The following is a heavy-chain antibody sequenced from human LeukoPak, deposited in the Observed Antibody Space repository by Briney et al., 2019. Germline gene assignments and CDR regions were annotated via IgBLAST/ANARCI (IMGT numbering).Heavy chain of an antibody. D-gene: IGHD3-10*01. J-gene: IGHJ3*02. V-gene: IGHV1-69-2*01. Sequence: VASVKISCKVSGYTFTDYYMHWVQQAPGKGLEWMGLVDPEDGETIYAEKFQGRVTMTRDTSTSTVYMELSSLRSEDTAVYYCARDPFGQGECAFDIWGQGTMVTVSS. CDR3: ARDPFGQGECAFDI. CDR2: VDPEDGET. CDR1: GYTFTDYY.